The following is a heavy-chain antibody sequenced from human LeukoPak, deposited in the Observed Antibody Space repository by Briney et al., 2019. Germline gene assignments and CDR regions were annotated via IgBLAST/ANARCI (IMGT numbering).Heavy chain of an antibody. D-gene: IGHD5-12*01. J-gene: IGHJ4*02. CDR2: IVVGSGNT. Sequence: SVKVSCKASGFTFTSSAVQWVRQARGQRLEWIGWIVVGSGNTNYAQKFQERVIIIRDMSTRAVYMELSSLTFEDTAVYYCAAGYSGYEYPNCWGQGTLVTVSS. V-gene: IGHV1-58*01. CDR3: AAGYSGYEYPNC. CDR1: GFTFTSSA.